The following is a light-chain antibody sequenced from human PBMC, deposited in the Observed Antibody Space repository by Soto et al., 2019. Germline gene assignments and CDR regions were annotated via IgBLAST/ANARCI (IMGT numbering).Light chain of an antibody. V-gene: IGLV2-14*01. Sequence: QSVLTQPASVSGSPGQSITISCTGTSSDVGAFNYVSWYQQHPGKAPRLMIYDVSNRPSGVSNRFSGSKSGNTASLTISGLQAEDEADYYCSSYRHSRTVVFGGGTKVTVL. CDR3: SSYRHSRTVV. CDR1: SSDVGAFNY. J-gene: IGLJ2*01. CDR2: DVS.